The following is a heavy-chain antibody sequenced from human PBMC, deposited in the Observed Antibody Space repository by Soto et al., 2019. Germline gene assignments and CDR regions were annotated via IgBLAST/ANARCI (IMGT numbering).Heavy chain of an antibody. V-gene: IGHV3-7*01. Sequence: GGSLRLSCAASGFSLSSYWMTWVRQAPGKGPEWVANIKEDASETHYVDSVKGRFTISRDNAINSLYLQMNSLRAEDTGVYYCARGVRPAPGSYYFDCWGQGTLVTVSS. J-gene: IGHJ4*02. CDR1: GFSLSSYW. CDR2: IKEDASET. CDR3: ARGVRPAPGSYYFDC. D-gene: IGHD6-13*01.